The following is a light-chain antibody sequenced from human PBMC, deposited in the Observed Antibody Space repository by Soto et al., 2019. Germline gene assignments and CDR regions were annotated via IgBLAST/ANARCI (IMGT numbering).Light chain of an antibody. J-gene: IGKJ4*01. CDR1: QGVDSD. CDR2: AAS. Sequence: IQMTQSPSSLSASVGDRVTITCRASQGVDSDLSWYQQKPGKAPKLPIYAASSLHSGVPTRFRGSGSGTHFTLTISSLQPEDVATYYCQQSYSTLVLTFGGGTKVELK. V-gene: IGKV1-39*01. CDR3: QQSYSTLVLT.